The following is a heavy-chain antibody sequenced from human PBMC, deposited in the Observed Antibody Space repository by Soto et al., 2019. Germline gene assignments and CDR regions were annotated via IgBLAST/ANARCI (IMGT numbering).Heavy chain of an antibody. V-gene: IGHV1-69*13. D-gene: IGHD1-1*01. J-gene: IGHJ3*02. Sequence: GASVKVSCTAAGVTFSSYAISWVRQAPGQGLEWMGGIIPIFGTANYAQKFQGRVTITADGSTSTAYMELSSLRSEDTAVYYCATQRLEPNAFDIWGQGTMVTVSS. CDR2: IIPIFGTA. CDR3: ATQRLEPNAFDI. CDR1: GVTFSSYA.